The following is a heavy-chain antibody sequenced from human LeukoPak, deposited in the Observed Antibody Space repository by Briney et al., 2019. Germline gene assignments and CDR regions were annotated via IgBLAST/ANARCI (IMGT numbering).Heavy chain of an antibody. Sequence: SETLSLTCTVSGGSVNSVNYYWSWVRQPPGKGLEWIGYIYYTGRTNYNPSLKSRVTISVDTSKNQFSLKLSSVTAADTAVYYCARLIWSSGSYPFDYWGQGTLVTVSS. CDR1: GGSVNSVNYY. V-gene: IGHV4-61*01. CDR2: IYYTGRT. J-gene: IGHJ4*02. CDR3: ARLIWSSGSYPFDY. D-gene: IGHD1-26*01.